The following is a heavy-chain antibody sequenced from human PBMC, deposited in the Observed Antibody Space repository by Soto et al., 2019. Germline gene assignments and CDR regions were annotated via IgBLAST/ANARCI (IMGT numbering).Heavy chain of an antibody. CDR2: ISAYSGNT. V-gene: IGHV1-18*01. D-gene: IGHD6-13*01. CDR1: GFTFTNYY. CDR3: ARGDTSYVSWDFDY. J-gene: IGHJ4*02. Sequence: QVQLVQSGAEVKKPGASVKVSCKPSGFTFTNYYINWVRQAPGQGLEVMGWISAYSGNTNYAQNLQGRVSMTTDTSARTAYLELRSLRSDDTAVYFCARGDTSYVSWDFDYWGQGTLVTVSS.